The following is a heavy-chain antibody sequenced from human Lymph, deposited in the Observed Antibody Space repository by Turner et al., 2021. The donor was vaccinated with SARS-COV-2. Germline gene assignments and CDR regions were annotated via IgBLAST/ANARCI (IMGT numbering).Heavy chain of an antibody. CDR3: ARVYGDYVP. CDR1: GFTVSRNY. CDR2: IYPGGST. D-gene: IGHD4-17*01. V-gene: IGHV3-66*01. J-gene: IGHJ5*02. Sequence: EVQLVDSGGGSVQPGGSLRLSCAASGFTVSRNYMTWVRQAPGKGLEWVSLIYPGGSTYYADSVKGRFTSSRDNSKNTLYLQMNSLRAEDTAVYYCARVYGDYVPWGQGTLVTVSS.